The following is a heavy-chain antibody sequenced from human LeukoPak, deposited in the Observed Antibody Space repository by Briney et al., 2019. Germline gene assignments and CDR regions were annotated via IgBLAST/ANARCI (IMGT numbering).Heavy chain of an antibody. Sequence: ASVKVSCKASGYTFTSYGISWMRQAPGQGLEWMGWISAYNGNTNYAQKLQGRVTMTTDTSTSTAYMELRSLRSDDTAVYYCALYCTNGVCYTGLDYWGQGTLVTASS. CDR2: ISAYNGNT. D-gene: IGHD2-8*01. V-gene: IGHV1-18*01. CDR1: GYTFTSYG. CDR3: ALYCTNGVCYTGLDY. J-gene: IGHJ4*02.